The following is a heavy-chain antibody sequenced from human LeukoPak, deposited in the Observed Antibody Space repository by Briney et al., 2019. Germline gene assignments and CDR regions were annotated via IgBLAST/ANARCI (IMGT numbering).Heavy chain of an antibody. J-gene: IGHJ4*02. Sequence: GGSLRLSCAASGFTFSSSWMHWVRQAPGKGLIWVSRMNSDGRTTTYADSVKGRFTIFRDNAKNTLFLQMNSLTADDTAVYYCVRGLNGNSDSWGQGALVTVSS. D-gene: IGHD2-8*01. CDR1: GFTFSSSW. V-gene: IGHV3-74*01. CDR3: VRGLNGNSDS. CDR2: MNSDGRTT.